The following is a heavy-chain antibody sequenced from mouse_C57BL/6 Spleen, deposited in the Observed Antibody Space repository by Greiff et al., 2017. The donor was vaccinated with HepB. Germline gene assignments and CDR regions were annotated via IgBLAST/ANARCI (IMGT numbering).Heavy chain of an antibody. CDR3: ARWGHYYGRSYRDYYAMDY. J-gene: IGHJ4*01. CDR1: GYAFTNYL. CDR2: INPGSGGT. Sequence: VQLQQSGAELVRPGTSVKVSCKASGYAFTNYLIEWVKQRPGQGLEWIGVINPGSGGTNYNEKFKGKATLTADKSSSTAYMQLSSLTSEDSAVYFCARWGHYYGRSYRDYYAMDYWGQGTSVTVSS. D-gene: IGHD1-1*01. V-gene: IGHV1-54*01.